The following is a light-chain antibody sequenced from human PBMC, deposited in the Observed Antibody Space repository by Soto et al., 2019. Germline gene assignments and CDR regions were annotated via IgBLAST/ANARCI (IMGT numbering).Light chain of an antibody. CDR3: QQYYNWPLEYT. V-gene: IGKV3-15*01. CDR1: QSVSSK. CDR2: TAS. Sequence: EIVMTQSPGTLSVSPGERVTLSCRASQSVSSKVAWYQQKPGQAPRLLIFTASLRATGVAARFSGSGSGTESTLTISSLQSEDFAVYWCQQYYNWPLEYTFGQGTKLEI. J-gene: IGKJ2*01.